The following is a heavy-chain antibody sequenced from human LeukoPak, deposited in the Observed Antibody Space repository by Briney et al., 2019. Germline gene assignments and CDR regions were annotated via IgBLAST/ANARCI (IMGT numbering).Heavy chain of an antibody. CDR1: GLTFSNYD. CDR2: ISDNGGRT. Sequence: GGSPRLSCVDSGLTFSNYDMSWVRQVPGKGLEWVSGISDNGGRTNYADSVKGRFTISRDNSKNTLYLQMNSLRVEDTAIYYCASRQGLGWHYVNWGQGTLVTVSS. D-gene: IGHD3-10*02. V-gene: IGHV3-23*01. J-gene: IGHJ4*02. CDR3: ASRQGLGWHYVN.